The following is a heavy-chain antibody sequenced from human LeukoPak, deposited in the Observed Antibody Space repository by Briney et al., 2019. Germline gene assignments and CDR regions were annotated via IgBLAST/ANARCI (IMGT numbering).Heavy chain of an antibody. D-gene: IGHD2-2*03. CDR1: GGSISSTTSY. CDR3: ARHGSADYFDY. J-gene: IGHJ4*02. CDR2: IYYSGST. Sequence: SETLSLTCAVSGGSISSTTSYWGWIRQPPGKGLEWIGRIYYSGSTFYNPSLKSRVTISVDTSKNQLSLRLSSVTAADTAVYYCARHGSADYFDYWGQGTLVTVSS. V-gene: IGHV4-39*01.